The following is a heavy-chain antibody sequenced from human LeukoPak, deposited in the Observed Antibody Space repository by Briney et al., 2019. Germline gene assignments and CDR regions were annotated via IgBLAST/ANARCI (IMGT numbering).Heavy chain of an antibody. Sequence: GGSLRLSCAASGFTFSTYSMNWVRQMPGKGLEWMGIIYPGDSDTRYSPSFQGQVTISADKSISTAYLQWSSLKASDTAMYYCAKSDYGSPFFDYWGQGTLVTVYS. J-gene: IGHJ4*02. CDR2: IYPGDSDT. CDR3: AKSDYGSPFFDY. V-gene: IGHV5-51*01. CDR1: GFTFSTYS. D-gene: IGHD3-16*01.